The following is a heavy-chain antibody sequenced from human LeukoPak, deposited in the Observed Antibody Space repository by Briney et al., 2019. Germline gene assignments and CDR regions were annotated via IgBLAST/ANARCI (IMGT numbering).Heavy chain of an antibody. V-gene: IGHV4-59*01. CDR2: IYYSGST. CDR3: ARNFDY. Sequence: PSETLSLTCTVSGGSISSYYWSWIRQPPGKGLEWIGYIYYSGSTNCNPSLKSRVTISVDTSKNQFSLKLSSVTAADTAVYYCARNFDYWAREPWSPSPQ. J-gene: IGHJ4*02. CDR1: GGSISSYY.